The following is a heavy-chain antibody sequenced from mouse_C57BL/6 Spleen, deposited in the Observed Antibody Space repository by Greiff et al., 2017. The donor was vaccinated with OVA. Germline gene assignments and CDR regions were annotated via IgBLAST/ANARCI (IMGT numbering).Heavy chain of an antibody. V-gene: IGHV1-59*01. CDR2: IDPSDSYT. D-gene: IGHD1-2*01. CDR3: AGHYYGAY. J-gene: IGHJ2*01. CDR1: GYTFTSYW. Sequence: QVQLQQPGAELVRPGTSVKLSCKASGYTFTSYWMHWVKQRPGQGLEWIGVIDPSDSYTNYNPKFKGKATLTADTSSSTAYMQLSSLTSEDSAVYYCAGHYYGAYWGQGTTLTVSS.